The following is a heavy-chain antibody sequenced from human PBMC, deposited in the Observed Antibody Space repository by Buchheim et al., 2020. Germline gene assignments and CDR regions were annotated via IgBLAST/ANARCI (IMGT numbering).Heavy chain of an antibody. D-gene: IGHD1-14*01. V-gene: IGHV3-7*01. J-gene: IGHJ6*03. Sequence: EVRLVESGGDLVQPEGSLRLSCEVSGFTFSDYHMSWARQAPGKGLEWVANINRDGSSKHYVDSVKGRFTVSRDNAKNSLYLQMNSLRAEDTAVYYCARSGEHLYYYMDLWGKGTT. CDR3: ARSGEHLYYYMDL. CDR2: INRDGSSK. CDR1: GFTFSDYH.